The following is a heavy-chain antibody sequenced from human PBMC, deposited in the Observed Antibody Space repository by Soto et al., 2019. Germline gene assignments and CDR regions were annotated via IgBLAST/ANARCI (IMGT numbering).Heavy chain of an antibody. D-gene: IGHD3-10*01. CDR1: GYSFTSYW. CDR2: IYPGDSDT. Sequence: GESLKISCKGSGYSFTSYWIGWVRQMPGKGLEWMGIIYPGDSDTRYSPSFQGQVTISADKSISTAYLQWSSLKASDTAMYYCARSGGENYYSYGMDVWGQGTTVTGSS. CDR3: ARSGGENYYSYGMDV. J-gene: IGHJ6*02. V-gene: IGHV5-51*01.